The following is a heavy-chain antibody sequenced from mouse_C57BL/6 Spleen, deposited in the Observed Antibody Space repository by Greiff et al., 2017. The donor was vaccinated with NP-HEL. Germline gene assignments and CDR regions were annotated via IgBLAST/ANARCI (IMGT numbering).Heavy chain of an antibody. CDR2: IDPSDSET. D-gene: IGHD1-1*02. Sequence: VQLQQPGAELVRPGSSVKLSCKASGYTFTSYWMHWVKQRPIQGLEWIGNIDPSDSETHYNQKFKDKATLTVDKSYSTAYMQLSSLTSEDAAVYYCARWDNTTGVDRNFDVWGTGTTVTVSS. CDR3: ARWDNTTGVDRNFDV. V-gene: IGHV1-52*01. CDR1: GYTFTSYW. J-gene: IGHJ1*03.